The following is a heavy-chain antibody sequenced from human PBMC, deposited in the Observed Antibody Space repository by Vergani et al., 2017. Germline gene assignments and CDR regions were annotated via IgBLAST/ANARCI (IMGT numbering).Heavy chain of an antibody. CDR2: IWYDGSNK. CDR3: AKVSWGSWGWFDP. Sequence: QVQLVESGGGVVQPGRSLRLSCAASGFRFSSYGMNWVRQAPGKGLEWVAVIWYDGSNKYYADSVKGRFTISRDNSKNTLYLQMNSLRAEDTAVYYCAKVSWGSWGWFDPWGQGTLVTVSS. J-gene: IGHJ5*02. D-gene: IGHD6-13*01. V-gene: IGHV3-33*06. CDR1: GFRFSSYG.